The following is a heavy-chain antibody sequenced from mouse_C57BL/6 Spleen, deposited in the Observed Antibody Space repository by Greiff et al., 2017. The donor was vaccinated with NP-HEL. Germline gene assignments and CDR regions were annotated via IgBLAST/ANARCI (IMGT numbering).Heavy chain of an antibody. CDR3: ARPNWDYAMDY. Sequence: VKLQESGAELVRPGTSVKVSCKASGYAFTNYLIEWVKQRPGQGLEWIGVINPGSGGTNYNEKFKGKATLTADKSSSTAYMQLSSLTSEDSAVYFCARPNWDYAMDYWGQGTSVTVSS. CDR2: INPGSGGT. D-gene: IGHD4-1*01. J-gene: IGHJ4*01. V-gene: IGHV1-54*01. CDR1: GYAFTNYL.